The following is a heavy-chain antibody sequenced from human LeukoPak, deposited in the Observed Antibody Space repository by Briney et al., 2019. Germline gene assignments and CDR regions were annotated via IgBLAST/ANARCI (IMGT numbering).Heavy chain of an antibody. V-gene: IGHV1-8*02. CDR1: GYTFTSYD. J-gene: IGHJ5*02. D-gene: IGHD2-2*02. Sequence: ASVKVSCKASGYTFTSYDINWVRQATGQGLEWMGWMNPNSGNTGYAQKFQDRVTMTRNTSISTAYMELSSLRSEDTAVYYCARGRWTGYCSSTSCYSGLDPWGQGTLVTVSS. CDR2: MNPNSGNT. CDR3: ARGRWTGYCSSTSCYSGLDP.